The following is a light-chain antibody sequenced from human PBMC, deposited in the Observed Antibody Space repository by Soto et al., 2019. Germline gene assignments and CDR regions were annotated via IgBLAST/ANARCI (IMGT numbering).Light chain of an antibody. Sequence: QSALTQPASVSGSPGQSITISCTGTSSDVGGYNYVSWYQQHPGKAPKLMIYDVSNRPSGVSNRFSGSKSGNTSSLTISGLQAEDEADYYCSSYTTSSTLDVVFVGGTTLTVL. CDR2: DVS. CDR1: SSDVGGYNY. J-gene: IGLJ2*01. CDR3: SSYTTSSTLDVV. V-gene: IGLV2-14*01.